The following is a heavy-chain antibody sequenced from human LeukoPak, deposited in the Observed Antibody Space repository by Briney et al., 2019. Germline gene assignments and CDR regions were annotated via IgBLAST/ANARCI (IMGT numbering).Heavy chain of an antibody. CDR2: ISGSGGST. CDR3: AKVGRLAVPSLYFDY. J-gene: IGHJ4*02. V-gene: IGHV3-23*01. D-gene: IGHD2-2*01. Sequence: GRSLRLSCAASGFTFSSYAMSWVRQAPGKGLEWVSAISGSGGSTYYADSVKGRFTISRDSSKNTLYLQMNSLRAEDTAVYYCAKVGRLAVPSLYFDYWGQGTLVTVSS. CDR1: GFTFSSYA.